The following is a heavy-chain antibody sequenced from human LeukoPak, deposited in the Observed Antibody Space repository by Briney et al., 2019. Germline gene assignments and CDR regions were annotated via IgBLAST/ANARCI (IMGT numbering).Heavy chain of an antibody. CDR2: ISGSGGST. CDR1: GFTFSSYA. CDR3: AKDGGLLWFGELFSTFDY. J-gene: IGHJ4*02. D-gene: IGHD3-10*01. Sequence: PGGSLRLSCAASGFTFSSYAMSWVRQAPGKGLEWVSAISGSGGSTYYADSVKGRFTISRDNSKNTLYLQMNSLRAEDTAVYYCAKDGGLLWFGELFSTFDYWGQGTLVTVSS. V-gene: IGHV3-23*01.